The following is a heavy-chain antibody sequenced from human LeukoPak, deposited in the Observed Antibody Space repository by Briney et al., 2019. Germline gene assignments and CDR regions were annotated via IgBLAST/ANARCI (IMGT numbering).Heavy chain of an antibody. V-gene: IGHV1-2*02. D-gene: IGHD2-15*01. Sequence: ASVKVSCKASGYTFTGYYMHWVRQAPGQGLEWMGWINPNSGGTNYAQKFQGRVTMTRDTSISTAYMELSRLRSDDTAVYYCAREAGGVVVAATIAFDIWGQGTMVTVSS. CDR2: INPNSGGT. CDR1: GYTFTGYY. CDR3: AREAGGVVVAATIAFDI. J-gene: IGHJ3*02.